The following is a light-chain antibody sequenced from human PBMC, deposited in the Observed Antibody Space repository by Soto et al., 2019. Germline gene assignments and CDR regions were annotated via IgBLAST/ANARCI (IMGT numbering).Light chain of an antibody. CDR2: KAS. CDR3: QQYDASPLT. CDR1: QTVRNW. Sequence: DIQMTQSPTTLSASVGDRAIITCRASQTVRNWLAGFQQKPGEAPKLLIYKASRLESGVSSRFSGSGYGTDFTLTSTNLVPGDSATYFCQQYDASPLTFGQGTTLEIK. J-gene: IGKJ2*01. V-gene: IGKV1-5*03.